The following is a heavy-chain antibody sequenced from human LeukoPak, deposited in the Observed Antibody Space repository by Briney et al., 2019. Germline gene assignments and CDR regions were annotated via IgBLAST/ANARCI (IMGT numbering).Heavy chain of an antibody. CDR3: ARAKMQQLAYNWFDP. J-gene: IGHJ5*02. Sequence: SETLSLTCTVSGGSISSYYWSWIRQPPGKGLEWIGYIYYSGSTNYNPSLKSRVTISVDTSKDQFSLKLSSVTAADTAVYYCARAKMQQLAYNWFDPWGQGTLVTVSS. V-gene: IGHV4-59*01. CDR1: GGSISSYY. CDR2: IYYSGST. D-gene: IGHD6-13*01.